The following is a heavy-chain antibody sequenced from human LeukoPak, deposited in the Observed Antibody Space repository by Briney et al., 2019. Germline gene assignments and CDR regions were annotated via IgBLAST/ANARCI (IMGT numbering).Heavy chain of an antibody. CDR3: ARVRGPQLSYFDY. J-gene: IGHJ4*02. Sequence: PGGSQSLSCAASGFTFSTYSMNWVRQAPGKGLEWVSSISSGSSYIYYADSVKGRFTISRDNAKNSLYLQMNSLRAEDTAVYYCARVRGPQLSYFDYWGQGTLVTVSS. V-gene: IGHV3-21*01. D-gene: IGHD3-10*01. CDR2: ISSGSSYI. CDR1: GFTFSTYS.